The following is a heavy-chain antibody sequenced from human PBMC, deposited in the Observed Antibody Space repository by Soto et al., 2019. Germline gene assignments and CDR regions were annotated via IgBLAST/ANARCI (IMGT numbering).Heavy chain of an antibody. D-gene: IGHD6-19*01. CDR1: GFTFSSYS. V-gene: IGHV3-21*01. CDR3: ARGGSGRYEDVDY. J-gene: IGHJ4*02. CDR2: ISTSSSYI. Sequence: EVQLVESGGGLVKPGGSLRLSCAASGFTFSSYSMNWVRQAPGKGLEWDSSISTSSSYIHYADSVKGRFTTSRDNAKHAMYLQMNSLRAEDTAVYYCARGGSGRYEDVDYWGQGTLVTVSS.